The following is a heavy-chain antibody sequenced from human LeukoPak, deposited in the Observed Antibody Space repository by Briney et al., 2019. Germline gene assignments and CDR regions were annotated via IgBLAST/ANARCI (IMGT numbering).Heavy chain of an antibody. CDR1: GFTFSSYS. CDR3: ARVSTVSRGAFDI. D-gene: IGHD4-17*01. V-gene: IGHV3-21*01. Sequence: GGSLRLSCAASGFTFSSYSMNWVRQAPGKGLEWVSSISSSSSYIYYVDSVKGRFTISRVNAKNSLYLQMNSLRADDTAVYYCARVSTVSRGAFDIWGQGTMVTVSS. J-gene: IGHJ3*02. CDR2: ISSSSSYI.